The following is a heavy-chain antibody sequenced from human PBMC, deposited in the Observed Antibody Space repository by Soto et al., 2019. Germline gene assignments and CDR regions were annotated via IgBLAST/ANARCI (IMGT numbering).Heavy chain of an antibody. CDR2: FDPEDGET. Sequence: ASVKVSCKVSGYTLTELSMHWVRQAPGKGLEWMGGFDPEDGETIYAQKFQGRVTMTEDTSTDTAYMELSSLRSEDTAVYYCATDIRPGRRNGYFLDYWGQGTLVTVSS. D-gene: IGHD3-10*01. CDR1: GYTLTELS. CDR3: ATDIRPGRRNGYFLDY. V-gene: IGHV1-24*01. J-gene: IGHJ4*02.